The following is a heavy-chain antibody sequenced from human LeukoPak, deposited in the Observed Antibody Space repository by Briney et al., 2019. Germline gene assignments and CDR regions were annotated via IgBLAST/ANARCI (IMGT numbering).Heavy chain of an antibody. Sequence: ASVKVSCKASGYTFTSYGISWVRQAPGQGLEWMEWISAYNGNTNYAQKLQGRVTMTTDTSTSTAYMELRSLRSDDTAVYYCASAYCSGGSCYDWGYFDYWGQGTLVTVSS. CDR1: GYTFTSYG. J-gene: IGHJ4*02. CDR3: ASAYCSGGSCYDWGYFDY. CDR2: ISAYNGNT. V-gene: IGHV1-18*01. D-gene: IGHD2-15*01.